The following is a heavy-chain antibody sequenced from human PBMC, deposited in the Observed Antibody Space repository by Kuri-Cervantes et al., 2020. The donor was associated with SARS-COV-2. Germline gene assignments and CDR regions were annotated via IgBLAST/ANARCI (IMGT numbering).Heavy chain of an antibody. Sequence: SVKVSCKASGGTFSNYGISWVRQAPGQGLEWMGGIIPIFGTANYAQKFQGRVTITADESTSTAYMELSSLISDDTAVYYCARVYSGTTPLDSYFVYWGQGTLVTVSS. CDR2: IIPIFGTA. CDR1: GGTFSNYG. D-gene: IGHD2-15*01. CDR3: ARVYSGTTPLDSYFVY. V-gene: IGHV1-69*13. J-gene: IGHJ4*02.